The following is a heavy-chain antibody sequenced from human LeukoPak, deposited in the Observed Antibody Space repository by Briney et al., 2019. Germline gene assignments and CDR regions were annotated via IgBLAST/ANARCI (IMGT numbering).Heavy chain of an antibody. CDR1: GFTFSSYE. CDR2: ISSSGSTI. J-gene: IGHJ6*02. V-gene: IGHV3-48*03. D-gene: IGHD2-2*01. CDR3: ARDCSSTSCLKHYYYYYSMDV. Sequence: PGGSLRLSCAASGFTFSSYEMNWVRQAPGKGLEWVSYISSSGSTIYYADSVKGRFTISRDNAKNSLYLQMNSLRAEDTAVYYCARDCSSTSCLKHYYYYYSMDVWGQGTTVTVSS.